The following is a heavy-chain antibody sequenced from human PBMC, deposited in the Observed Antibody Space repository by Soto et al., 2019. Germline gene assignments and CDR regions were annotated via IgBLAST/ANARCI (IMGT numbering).Heavy chain of an antibody. D-gene: IGHD2-15*01. Sequence: QVQLVQSGAEVKKPGASVKVSCKSSGYSFRNYGITWVRQAPGQGLEWMGWIGAYNGNTNYAQKFQGRVTMTTDTSTSTVYLELRSLRSDDTAVYYCARDSLPMAVAAPDNWGQGTLVTVAS. CDR2: IGAYNGNT. J-gene: IGHJ4*02. V-gene: IGHV1-18*01. CDR3: ARDSLPMAVAAPDN. CDR1: GYSFRNYG.